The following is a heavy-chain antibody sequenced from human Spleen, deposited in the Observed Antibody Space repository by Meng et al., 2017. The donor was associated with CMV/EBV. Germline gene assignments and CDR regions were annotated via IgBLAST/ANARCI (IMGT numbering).Heavy chain of an antibody. CDR1: GFTFSTYT. J-gene: IGHJ5*02. V-gene: IGHV3-21*01. D-gene: IGHD2-2*01. CDR3: ARAPSTRSVPNWFDP. CDR2: ISSGSGYI. Sequence: GESLKISCAASGFTFSTYTMNWVRQAPGKGLEWVSSISSGSGYIYYADSVKGRFTISRDNAKNPLYLQMNSLRAEDTAVYYCARAPSTRSVPNWFDPWGQGTLVTVSS.